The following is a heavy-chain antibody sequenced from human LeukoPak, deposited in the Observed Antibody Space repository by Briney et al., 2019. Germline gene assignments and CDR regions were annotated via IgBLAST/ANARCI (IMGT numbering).Heavy chain of an antibody. Sequence: GGSLRLSCVASGFTFSSNGMHWVRQAPGKGLEWVTFIQYDGSKKYYAGSVKGRFTISRDNSKNTLYLEMNSLRAEDTAVYYCARDGGRKDDYWGQGTLVTVSS. CDR2: IQYDGSKK. CDR1: GFTFSSNG. V-gene: IGHV3-30*02. J-gene: IGHJ4*02. CDR3: ARDGGRKDDY. D-gene: IGHD2-15*01.